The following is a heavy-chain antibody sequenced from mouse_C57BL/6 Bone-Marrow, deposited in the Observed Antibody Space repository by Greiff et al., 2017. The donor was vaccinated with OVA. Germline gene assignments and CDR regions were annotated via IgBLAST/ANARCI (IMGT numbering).Heavy chain of an antibody. J-gene: IGHJ3*01. CDR3: ARGGYYPFAY. Sequence: LVESGAELMKPGASVKLSCKATGYTFTGYWIEWVKQRPGQGLEWIGDIYPGSGSTNYNEKFKSKATLTVDTSSSTAYMQLSSLTSEDSAVYYCARGGYYPFAYWGQVTLVTVSA. D-gene: IGHD2-3*01. CDR1: GYTFTGYW. V-gene: IGHV1-9*01. CDR2: IYPGSGST.